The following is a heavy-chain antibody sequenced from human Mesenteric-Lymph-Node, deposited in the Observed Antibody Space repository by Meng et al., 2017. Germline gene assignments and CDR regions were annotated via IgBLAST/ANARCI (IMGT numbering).Heavy chain of an antibody. V-gene: IGHV4-34*01. Sequence: LRLSCAVYGGSFSGYYWSWIRQPPGKGLEWIGEINHSGSTNYNPSLKSRVTISVDTSKNQFSLKLSSVTAADTAVYYCARKIGYCSSTSCYRRGLFDYWGQGTLVTVSS. D-gene: IGHD2-2*01. CDR1: GGSFSGYY. CDR3: ARKIGYCSSTSCYRRGLFDY. J-gene: IGHJ4*02. CDR2: INHSGST.